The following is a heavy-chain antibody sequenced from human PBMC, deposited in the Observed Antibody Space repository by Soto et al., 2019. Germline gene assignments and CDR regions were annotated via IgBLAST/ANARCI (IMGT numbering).Heavy chain of an antibody. CDR1: GFTFSSYA. V-gene: IGHV3-30-3*01. CDR3: ARAHSDGWCFDY. CDR2: ISYDGSNK. D-gene: IGHD6-19*01. Sequence: GGSLRLSCAASGFTFSSYAMHWVRQAPGKGLEWVAVISYDGSNKYYADSVKGRFTISRDNSKNTLYLQMNSLRAEDTAVYYCARAHSDGWCFDYWGQGTLVTVSS. J-gene: IGHJ4*02.